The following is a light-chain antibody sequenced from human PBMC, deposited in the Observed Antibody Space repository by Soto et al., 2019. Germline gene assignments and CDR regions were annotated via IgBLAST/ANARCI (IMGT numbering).Light chain of an antibody. J-gene: IGKJ4*01. CDR1: QSIPSNY. V-gene: IGKV3-20*01. CDR3: QQYGRSPLT. Sequence: EVVLTQSPGTLSLSSGESATLSCRASQSIPSNYLAWYQQKPGQSPRLLIYGASSRPTGIPDRFSGSGSGTDVTLTISRLEPEDFAVYYCQQYGRSPLTFGGGTKVEIK. CDR2: GAS.